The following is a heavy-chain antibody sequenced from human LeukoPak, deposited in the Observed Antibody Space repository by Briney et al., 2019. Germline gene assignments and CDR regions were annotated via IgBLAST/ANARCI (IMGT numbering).Heavy chain of an antibody. V-gene: IGHV4-4*07. CDR3: ARDNWNYFPHYYYGMDV. J-gene: IGHJ6*02. CDR1: VGSLSRYY. CDR2: IYTSGST. D-gene: IGHD1-7*01. Sequence: SETLSLTCTVSVGSLSRYYWSWLPQPAGKGLEWIGRIYTSGSTNYNPSLTSRVTMSVDTSKNQFSLKLSSVTAADTAVYYCARDNWNYFPHYYYGMDVWGQGTTVTVSS.